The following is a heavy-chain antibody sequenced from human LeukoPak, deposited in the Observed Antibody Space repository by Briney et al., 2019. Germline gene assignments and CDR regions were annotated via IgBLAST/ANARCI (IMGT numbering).Heavy chain of an antibody. CDR1: GFTFSSYG. CDR2: IRYDGSNK. CDR3: ARAPNWRFDH. V-gene: IGHV3-30*02. J-gene: IGHJ4*02. Sequence: QPGGSLRLSCAASGFTFSSYGMHWVRQAPGKGLEWVAFIRYDGSNKYYADSVKGRFTISRDNSKNTLYLQMNSLRAEDTAVYYCARAPNWRFDHWGQGTLVTVSS. D-gene: IGHD1-1*01.